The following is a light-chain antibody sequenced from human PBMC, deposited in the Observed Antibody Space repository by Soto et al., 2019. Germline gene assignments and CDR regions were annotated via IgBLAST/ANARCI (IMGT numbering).Light chain of an antibody. CDR1: QSVSSIY. CDR2: ATS. J-gene: IGKJ1*01. V-gene: IGKV3-20*01. Sequence: EIVLTQSPGTLSLSPGESATLSCRASQSVSSIYLGWYQQKPGQAPRLLIYATSSRATGVPDRFIGSGSGTDIILTISGMEQEDFAVYYCQQYGRLPRTFGQRTKVEI. CDR3: QQYGRLPRT.